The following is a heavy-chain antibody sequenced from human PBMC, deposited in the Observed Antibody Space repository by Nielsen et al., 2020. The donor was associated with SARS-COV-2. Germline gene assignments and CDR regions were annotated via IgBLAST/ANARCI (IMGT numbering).Heavy chain of an antibody. D-gene: IGHD3-10*02. CDR1: GGSISSYY. Sequence: SETLSLTCTVSGGSISSYYWSWIRQPPGKGLEWIGYIYYSGSTNYNPSLKSRVTISVDTSKNQFSLKLSSVTAADTAVYYCARHDVPRVLRRNDAFDIWGQGTMVTVSS. J-gene: IGHJ3*02. CDR2: IYYSGST. V-gene: IGHV4-59*08. CDR3: ARHDVPRVLRRNDAFDI.